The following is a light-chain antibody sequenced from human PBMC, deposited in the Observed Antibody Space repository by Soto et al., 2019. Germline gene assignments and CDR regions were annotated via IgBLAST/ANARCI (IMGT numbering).Light chain of an antibody. CDR3: QQLKSYSLT. Sequence: IQLTQSPSSLFASVGDRVTITCRASQCISSYLAWYQQKPGKVPKLLNYIACTLQSGVPSRFSGSGSGTDFTLSIISLQPEDFATYYCQQLKSYSLTFGGGTKVEIK. V-gene: IGKV1-9*01. J-gene: IGKJ4*02. CDR2: IAC. CDR1: QCISSY.